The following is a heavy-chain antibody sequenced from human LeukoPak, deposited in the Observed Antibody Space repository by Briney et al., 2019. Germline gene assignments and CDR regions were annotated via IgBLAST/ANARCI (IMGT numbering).Heavy chain of an antibody. D-gene: IGHD3-22*01. CDR3: ARVSGKYYYDSSGYHQY. J-gene: IGHJ4*02. CDR2: ISYDGSNK. CDR1: GFTFSSYA. V-gene: IGHV3-30-3*01. Sequence: PGGSLRLSCAASGFTFSSYAMHWVRQAPGKGLEWVAVISYDGSNKYYADSVKGRFTISRDNSKNTLYLQMNSLRAEDTAVYYCARVSGKYYYDSSGYHQYWGQGTLVTVSS.